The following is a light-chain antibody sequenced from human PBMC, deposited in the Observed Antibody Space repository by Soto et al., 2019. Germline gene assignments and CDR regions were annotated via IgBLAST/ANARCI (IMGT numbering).Light chain of an antibody. J-gene: IGLJ3*02. Sequence: QSVLTQPASVSGSPGQSITISCTGTSSDVGSYNFVSWYQQHPGKAPKLMIYEVTKRPSGVSNRFSGSKSGNTASLTISGLQAEDEADYYCCSYAGSRWVFGGGTKLT. CDR3: CSYAGSRWV. CDR2: EVT. V-gene: IGLV2-23*02. CDR1: SSDVGSYNF.